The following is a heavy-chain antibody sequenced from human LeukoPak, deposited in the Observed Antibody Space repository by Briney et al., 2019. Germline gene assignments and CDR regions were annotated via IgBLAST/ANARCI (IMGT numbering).Heavy chain of an antibody. CDR1: GFTFDDYA. Sequence: PGGSLRLSCAASGFTFDDYAMHWVRQAPGKGLEWVSGISWNSGSIGYADSVKGRFTISRDNAKNSLYLQMNSLRAEDMAVYYCARDRQYYGPPGYGMDVWGQGTTVTVSS. CDR3: ARDRQYYGPPGYGMDV. V-gene: IGHV3-9*03. CDR2: ISWNSGSI. J-gene: IGHJ6*02. D-gene: IGHD3-10*01.